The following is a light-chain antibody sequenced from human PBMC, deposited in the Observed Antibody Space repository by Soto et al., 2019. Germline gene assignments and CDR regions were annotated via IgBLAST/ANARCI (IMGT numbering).Light chain of an antibody. J-gene: IGKJ4*01. CDR1: QDISNS. CDR2: ATS. Sequence: DIQMTQSPSSLSASVGDRVTITCRASQDISNSLAWYQQKPGKVPKVLIYATSILQSGVTARFSGSGSGTDFTLTISSLQPEDVATYYCHNYNSAPLTFGGGTKVEI. CDR3: HNYNSAPLT. V-gene: IGKV1-27*01.